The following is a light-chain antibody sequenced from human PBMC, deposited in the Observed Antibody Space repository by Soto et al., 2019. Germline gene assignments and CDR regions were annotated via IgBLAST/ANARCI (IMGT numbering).Light chain of an antibody. CDR2: GAS. V-gene: IGKV3-20*01. CDR1: QSVSSSY. CDR3: QQYGSSPLT. Sequence: EIVLTQSPGTLSLSPGERATLSCRASQSVSSSYLAWYQQKPGQPPRLLIYGASSRATGIPDRFSGSGSGTDFTLTISRLEPEDFAVYYCQQYGSSPLTFGQGTKVDSK. J-gene: IGKJ1*01.